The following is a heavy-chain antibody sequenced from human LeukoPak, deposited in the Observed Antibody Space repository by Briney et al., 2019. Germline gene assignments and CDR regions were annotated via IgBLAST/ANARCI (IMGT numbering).Heavy chain of an antibody. V-gene: IGHV3-23*01. CDR3: VRAPSGLIKGSYDM. D-gene: IGHD1-26*01. CDR2: ISVGGGNT. Sequence: PGGSLRLSCVASGFSFGSYAVTWVRQAPGKGLEWVSSISVGGGNTYYADSVKGRFTVSRDDSRSTLYLRMSDLRADDTAVYYCVRAPSGLIKGSYDMWGQGTMVTVSS. J-gene: IGHJ3*02. CDR1: GFSFGSYA.